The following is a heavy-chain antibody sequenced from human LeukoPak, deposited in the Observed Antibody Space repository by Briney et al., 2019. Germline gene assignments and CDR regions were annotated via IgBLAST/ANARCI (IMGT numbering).Heavy chain of an antibody. J-gene: IGHJ3*02. D-gene: IGHD5-24*01. CDR1: GFTVSSNY. CDR2: IYSGGST. V-gene: IGHV3-53*01. Sequence: GGSLRLSCAASGFTVSSNYMSWVRQAPGKGLEWVSVIYSGGSTYYADSVRGLFTISRDISKSTLYLQMNSLRAEDTAVYHCVKSAGKDGYRDVFDIWGQGTVVSVSS. CDR3: VKSAGKDGYRDVFDI.